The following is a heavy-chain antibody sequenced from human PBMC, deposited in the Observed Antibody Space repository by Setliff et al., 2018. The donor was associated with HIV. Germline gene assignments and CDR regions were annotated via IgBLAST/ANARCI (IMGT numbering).Heavy chain of an antibody. CDR1: GFTFSNYG. CDR2: IWSDGSNK. J-gene: IGHJ3*02. Sequence: GGSLRLSCAASGFTFSNYGMHWVRQAPGKGLEWVTVIWSDGSNKNYAASVKGRFTISRDNSKNTLYLQMNSLRVEDTAVYYCAKDDVPRDFDIWGQGTMVTVSS. CDR3: AKDDVPRDFDI. V-gene: IGHV3-33*06.